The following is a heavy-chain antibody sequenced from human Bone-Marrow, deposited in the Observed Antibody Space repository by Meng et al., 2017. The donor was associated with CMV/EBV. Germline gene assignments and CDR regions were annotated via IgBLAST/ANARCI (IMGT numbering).Heavy chain of an antibody. D-gene: IGHD2-15*01. CDR1: GGSISSSNW. CDR2: IYHSGNI. V-gene: IGHV4-4*02. Sequence: SETLSLTCAVFGGSISSSNWWSWVRQPPGKGLEWIGEIYHSGNINYNPSLKSRVTISVDKSKNQFSLKLSSVTAADTAVYYCARDRGYCSGDSCYGPVDYWGQGTLVTVSS. CDR3: ARDRGYCSGDSCYGPVDY. J-gene: IGHJ4*02.